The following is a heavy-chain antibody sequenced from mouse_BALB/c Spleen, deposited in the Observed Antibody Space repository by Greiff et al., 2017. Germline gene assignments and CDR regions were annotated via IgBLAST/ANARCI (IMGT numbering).Heavy chain of an antibody. J-gene: IGHJ4*01. CDR3: ARALVGDYAMDY. CDR1: GYSITSGYY. CDR2: ISYDGSN. Sequence: EVKLQESGPGLVKPSQSLYLTCSVTGYSITSGYYWNWIRQFPGNKLEWMGYISYDGSNNYNPSLKNRISITCDTSKNQFFLKLNSVTTEDTATYYCARALVGDYAMDYWGQGTSVTVSS. D-gene: IGHD1-3*01. V-gene: IGHV3-6*02.